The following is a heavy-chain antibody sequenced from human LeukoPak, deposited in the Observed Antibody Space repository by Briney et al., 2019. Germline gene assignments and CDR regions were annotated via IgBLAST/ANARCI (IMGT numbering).Heavy chain of an antibody. Sequence: GGSLRLSCAASGFTFSSYWMHWVRQAPGKGLVWVSRINSDGSSTSYADSVKGRFTISRDNSKNTLYLQMNSLRAEDTAVYYCAKENYYDSSGYYRDWGQGTLVTVSS. V-gene: IGHV3-74*01. J-gene: IGHJ4*02. CDR1: GFTFSSYW. CDR3: AKENYYDSSGYYRD. D-gene: IGHD3-22*01. CDR2: INSDGSST.